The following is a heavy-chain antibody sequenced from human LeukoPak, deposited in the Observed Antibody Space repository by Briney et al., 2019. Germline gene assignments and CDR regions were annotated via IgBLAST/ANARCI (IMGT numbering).Heavy chain of an antibody. CDR2: ITWNGGTI. D-gene: IGHD2-15*01. CDR1: GFSFDDFA. CDR3: AKVLLKDIVVPAPAGGLFDY. V-gene: IGHV3-9*01. Sequence: QSGGSLRLSCAASGFSFDDFAMHWVRQAPGKGLEWVSGITWNGGTIDYADSVKGRFTISRDNAKNSLYLQMNGLRAEDTAVYYCAKVLLKDIVVPAPAGGLFDYWGQGTLVTVSS. J-gene: IGHJ4*02.